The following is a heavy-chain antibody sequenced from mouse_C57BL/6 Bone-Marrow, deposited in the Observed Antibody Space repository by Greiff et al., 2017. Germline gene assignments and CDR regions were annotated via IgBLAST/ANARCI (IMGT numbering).Heavy chain of an antibody. V-gene: IGHV1-78*01. J-gene: IGHJ4*01. CDR3: ASWSGGPLYAIDY. CDR1: GYTFTDHS. Sequence: VKLQESDAELVQPGASVKISCTVSGYTFTDHSIHWMKQRPEQGLEWIGYIYPRDGSTKYNEKFKGKATLTADKSSSTAYMQLNSLTSEDSAVYFGASWSGGPLYAIDYWGQGTSVTVSS. CDR2: IYPRDGST.